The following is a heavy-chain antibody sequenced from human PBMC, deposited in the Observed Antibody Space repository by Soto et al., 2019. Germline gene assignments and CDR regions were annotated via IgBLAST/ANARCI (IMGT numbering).Heavy chain of an antibody. Sequence: EVHLLESGGGLVQPGGSLRLSCAGSGFTFANFAMSWVRLAPGKGLEWVSAIDGAGASTYYADSVRGRFSISRDNSKSTLHLQMNSLRGDDTAVYYCVKASCAKYVCYTGGSWFDPWGQGTLVTVSS. V-gene: IGHV3-23*01. CDR3: VKASCAKYVCYTGGSWFDP. CDR2: IDGAGAST. J-gene: IGHJ5*02. D-gene: IGHD2-8*01. CDR1: GFTFANFA.